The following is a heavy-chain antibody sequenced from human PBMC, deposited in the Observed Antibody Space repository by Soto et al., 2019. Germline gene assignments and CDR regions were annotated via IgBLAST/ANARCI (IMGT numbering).Heavy chain of an antibody. CDR3: AKATESGNHLNSVNQ. CDR1: GFTFSSYA. V-gene: IGHV3-23*01. CDR2: ITGSGGTT. Sequence: EVQLLESGGGLVQPGGSLRLSCAASGFTFSSYAMNWVRQAPGKGLEWVSGITGSGGTTYYADSVKGRLTISRDNSKNTLSLQMNSLRAEDTAIYYCAKATESGNHLNSVNQWGQGTLVTVSS. D-gene: IGHD3-10*01. J-gene: IGHJ4*02.